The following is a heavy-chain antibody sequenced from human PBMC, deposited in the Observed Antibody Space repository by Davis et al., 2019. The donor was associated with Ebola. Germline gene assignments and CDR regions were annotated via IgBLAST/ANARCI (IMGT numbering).Heavy chain of an antibody. V-gene: IGHV1-46*01. CDR3: AREGGRYYDSSGYVFDI. CDR1: GYRFTSYY. J-gene: IGHJ3*02. Sequence: ASVQVSCKASGYRFTSYYMHWVRQAPGQGLEWMGIINPITGGTSYAQNFQVRVNMTRDKSTSTVYMELSSLRSEDTAVYYCAREGGRYYDSSGYVFDIWGQGTMVKVSS. D-gene: IGHD3-22*01. CDR2: INPITGGT.